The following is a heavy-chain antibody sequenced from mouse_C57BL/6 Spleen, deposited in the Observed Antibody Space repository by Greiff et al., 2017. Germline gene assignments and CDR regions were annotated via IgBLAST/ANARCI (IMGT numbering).Heavy chain of an antibody. D-gene: IGHD1-1*01. CDR1: GYAFTNYL. CDR3: ARRGRGGSNNWYFDV. V-gene: IGHV1-54*01. Sequence: VKLMESGAELVRPGTSVKVSCKASGYAFTNYLIEWVKQRPGQGLEWIGVINPGSGGTNYNEKFKGKATLTADKSSSTAYMQLSSLTSEDSAVYFCARRGRGGSNNWYFDVWGTGTTVTVSS. CDR2: INPGSGGT. J-gene: IGHJ1*03.